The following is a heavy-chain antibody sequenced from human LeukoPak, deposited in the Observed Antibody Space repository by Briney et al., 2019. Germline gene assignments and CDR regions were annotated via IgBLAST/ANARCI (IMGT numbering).Heavy chain of an antibody. CDR1: GGSFSGYY. CDR2: INHSGST. Sequence: SGTLSLTCAVYGGSFSGYYWSWIRQPPGKGLEWIGEINHSGSTNYNPSLKSRVTISVDTSKNQFSLKLSSVTAADTAVYYCARVSSGYYYVDYWGQGTLVTVSS. V-gene: IGHV4-34*01. D-gene: IGHD3-22*01. J-gene: IGHJ4*02. CDR3: ARVSSGYYYVDY.